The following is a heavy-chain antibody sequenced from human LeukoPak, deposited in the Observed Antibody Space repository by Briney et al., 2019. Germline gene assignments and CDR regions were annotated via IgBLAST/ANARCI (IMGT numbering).Heavy chain of an antibody. CDR2: ISSSGSTI. V-gene: IGHV3-11*01. D-gene: IGHD3-10*01. CDR3: ARYGGEAWFETDNWFDP. J-gene: IGHJ5*02. Sequence: KASETLSLTCAVYGGSFSGYYWSWIRQPPGKGLEWVSYISSSGSTIYYADSVKGRFTISRDNAKNSLYLQMNSLRAEDTAVYYCARYGGEAWFETDNWFDPWGQGTLVTVSS. CDR1: GGSFSGYY.